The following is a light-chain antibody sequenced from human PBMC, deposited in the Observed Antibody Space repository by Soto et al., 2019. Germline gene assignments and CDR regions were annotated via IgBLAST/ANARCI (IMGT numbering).Light chain of an antibody. J-gene: IGKJ1*01. CDR1: QSVSNNY. CDR3: LEYGSPDT. Sequence: EDGLTQSSGTLSLSAGERASLSCRAGQSVSNNYLAWYQQKPGQAPRLLIYGASNRATGIPDRFSGSGSVTDFTLTNIRREWEDFAVYLGLEYGSPDTFGQGTKVDIK. CDR2: GAS. V-gene: IGKV3-20*01.